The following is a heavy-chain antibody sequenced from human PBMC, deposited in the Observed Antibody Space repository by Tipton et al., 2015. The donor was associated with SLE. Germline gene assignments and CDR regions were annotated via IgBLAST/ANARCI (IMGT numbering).Heavy chain of an antibody. CDR2: IYYSGST. Sequence: TLSLTCTVSGGSINNYYWSWIRQPPGKGLEWIGYIYYSGSTNYNPSLKSRVTISVDTSKNQFSLRLSSVTAVDTAVYYCARRAGDSYNSPFDYWGQGNLVTVSS. CDR1: GGSINNYY. J-gene: IGHJ4*02. V-gene: IGHV4-59*12. D-gene: IGHD5-24*01. CDR3: ARRAGDSYNSPFDY.